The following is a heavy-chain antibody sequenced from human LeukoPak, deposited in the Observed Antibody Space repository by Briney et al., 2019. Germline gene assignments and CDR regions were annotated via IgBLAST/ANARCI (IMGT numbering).Heavy chain of an antibody. J-gene: IGHJ4*02. CDR2: IYYSGST. D-gene: IGHD6-13*01. V-gene: IGHV4-34*01. Sequence: SETLSLTCAVYGGSFSGYYWSWIRQPPGKGLEWIGSIYYSGSTYYNPSLKSRVTISVDTSKNQFSLKLSSVTAADTAVYYCAREGSSSWYYYWGQGTLVTVSS. CDR3: AREGSSSWYYY. CDR1: GGSFSGYY.